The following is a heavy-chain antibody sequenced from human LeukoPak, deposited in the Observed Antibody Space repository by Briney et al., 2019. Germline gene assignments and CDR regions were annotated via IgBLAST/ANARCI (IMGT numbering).Heavy chain of an antibody. J-gene: IGHJ4*02. Sequence: GGSLRLSRTASGFSFSTYSMTWVRQGPGKGLEWVSSIYNSGSKTFYADSVKGRFTISRDNPKNTLYLQMNSLTAEDTAIYYCSKDVVPDSGWDLDYWGQGTLVTVSS. CDR2: IYNSGSKT. D-gene: IGHD6-19*01. V-gene: IGHV3-23*05. CDR1: GFSFSTYS. CDR3: SKDVVPDSGWDLDY.